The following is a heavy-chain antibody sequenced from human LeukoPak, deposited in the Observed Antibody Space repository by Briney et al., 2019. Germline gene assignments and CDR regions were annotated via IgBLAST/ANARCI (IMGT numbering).Heavy chain of an antibody. Sequence: GGSLTLSCAASGFTFTSYGMHWVRQAPGKGLEWVAVISYDGRNKYYADSVKGRFTMSRDNSKNTLYLQLNSLGAEDTAVYFCAKDYGRYSGCDFFPDYWGQGTLVTVSS. V-gene: IGHV3-30*18. CDR3: AKDYGRYSGCDFFPDY. J-gene: IGHJ4*02. CDR2: ISYDGRNK. CDR1: GFTFTSYG. D-gene: IGHD5-12*01.